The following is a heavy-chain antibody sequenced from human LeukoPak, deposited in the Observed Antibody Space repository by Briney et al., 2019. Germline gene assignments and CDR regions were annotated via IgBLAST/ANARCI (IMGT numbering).Heavy chain of an antibody. CDR1: GFXFSSNH. V-gene: IGHV3-66*01. CDR3: ARDGENHYYDY. J-gene: IGHJ4*02. CDR2: IYSGGTI. D-gene: IGHD7-27*01. Sequence: PGGSLRLSCAASGFXFSSNHNHMSWVRQAPGKGLEWVSVIYSGGTIFYADSVKGRFTISRDNSKNTVYLEMNSLRAEDTAVYYCARDGENHYYDYWGQGTLVTVST.